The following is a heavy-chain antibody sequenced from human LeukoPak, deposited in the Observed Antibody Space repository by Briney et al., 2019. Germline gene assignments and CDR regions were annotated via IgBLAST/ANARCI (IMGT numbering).Heavy chain of an antibody. J-gene: IGHJ6*02. D-gene: IGHD1/OR15-1a*01. V-gene: IGHV4-34*01. CDR3: TRSGLTGMRTYPRTPSYYYGMDV. CDR2: ITYNGVT. Sequence: KTSETLSLTCAVHGGFNGYHWSWIRQSPGKGLEWIGEITYNGVTNYNPSLKVTISVDTSKSLFSLKLSSVTAADTAVYFCTRSGLTGMRTYPRTPSYYYGMDVWGQGTAVTVSS. CDR1: GGFNGYH.